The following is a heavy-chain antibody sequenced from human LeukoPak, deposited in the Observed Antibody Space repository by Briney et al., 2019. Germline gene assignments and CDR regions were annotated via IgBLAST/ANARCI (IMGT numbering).Heavy chain of an antibody. V-gene: IGHV1-24*01. CDR2: FDPEDGET. J-gene: IGHJ4*02. CDR1: GYTLTELS. Sequence: VSVKVSCKVSGYTLTELSMHWVRQAPGKGLEWMGGFDPEDGETIYAQKFQGRVTMTEDTSTDTAYMELSSLRSEDTAVYYCAGAMTHRYYFDYWGQGTLVTVSS. D-gene: IGHD2-2*01. CDR3: AGAMTHRYYFDY.